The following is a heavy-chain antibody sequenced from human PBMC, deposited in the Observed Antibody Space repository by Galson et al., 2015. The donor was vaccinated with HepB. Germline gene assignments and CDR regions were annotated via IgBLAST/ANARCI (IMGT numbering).Heavy chain of an antibody. V-gene: IGHV5-51*01. J-gene: IGHJ4*02. Sequence: QSGAEVKKPGESLKISCEGSGYRFSMYWIAWVRQMPGRGPEWMGSIYPRASETRYSPTFQGQVTISVDESISTAYLQWSSLKASDTAMYYCARLDDILTARGGYNYWGQGTLVTVSS. CDR2: IYPRASET. D-gene: IGHD3-9*01. CDR1: GYRFSMYW. CDR3: ARLDDILTARGGYNY.